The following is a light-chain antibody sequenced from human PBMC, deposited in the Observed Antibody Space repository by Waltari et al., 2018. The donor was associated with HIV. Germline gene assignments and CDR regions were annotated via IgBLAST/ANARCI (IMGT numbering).Light chain of an antibody. J-gene: IGLJ2*01. CDR1: GSDFGSYNL. V-gene: IGLV2-23*02. CDR2: EVS. CDR3: CSYAGTSTVV. Sequence: QSALTQPASVSGSPGQSMTISCTGTGSDFGSYNLVSWYQQHPGKAPKLMIYEVSKRPSGVSNRFSGSKSGNTASLTISGLQAEYEADYYCCSYAGTSTVVFGGGTKLTVL.